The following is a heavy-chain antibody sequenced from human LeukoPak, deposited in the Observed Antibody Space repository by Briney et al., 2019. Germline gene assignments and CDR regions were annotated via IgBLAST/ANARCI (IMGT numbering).Heavy chain of an antibody. CDR3: ATDQEAFDY. CDR2: IYPRDGST. Sequence: GASVRVSCKASGYSFTSNYIHWVRQAPGQGVEWMGMIYPRDGSTSYAQKFQGRVTVTRDTSPSTVHMELRGLRSEDTAVYYCATDQEAFDYWGQGTLVTVSS. CDR1: GYSFTSNY. V-gene: IGHV1-46*01. J-gene: IGHJ4*02.